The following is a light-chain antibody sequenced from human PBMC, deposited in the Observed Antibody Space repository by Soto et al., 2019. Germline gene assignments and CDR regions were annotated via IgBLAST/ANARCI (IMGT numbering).Light chain of an antibody. CDR1: SSDVCGYNY. V-gene: IGLV2-8*01. CDR2: EVY. CDR3: TSDAGTKNXMYV. Sequence: QSSLTQPPSASGSPVQSVTISCTGTSSDVCGYNYVSRYQQHPGKAPKLMIYEVYKRPSGVPDRFSGSKSGNTASLTVSGLQAEDEADYYCTSDAGTKNXMYVVGTGTKVXV. J-gene: IGLJ1*01.